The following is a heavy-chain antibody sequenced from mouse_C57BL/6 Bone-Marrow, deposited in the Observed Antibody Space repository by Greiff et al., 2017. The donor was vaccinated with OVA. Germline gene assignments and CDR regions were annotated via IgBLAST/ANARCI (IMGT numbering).Heavy chain of an antibody. J-gene: IGHJ4*01. CDR3: ASDWAPYAMDD. CDR1: GYTFTSYW. V-gene: IGHV1-55*01. D-gene: IGHD4-1*01. Sequence: QVQLQQPGAELVKPGASVKMSCKASGYTFTSYWLTWVKQRPGQGLEWIGDIYPGSGSTNYNEKFKSKATLTVDTSSSTAYMQLSSLTSEDSVVYYCASDWAPYAMDDWGQGTSVTVSS. CDR2: IYPGSGST.